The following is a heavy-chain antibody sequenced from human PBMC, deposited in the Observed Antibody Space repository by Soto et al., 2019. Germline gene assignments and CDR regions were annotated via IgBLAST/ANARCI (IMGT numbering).Heavy chain of an antibody. J-gene: IGHJ4*02. D-gene: IGHD1-26*01. CDR3: NGRGSYYREEFDY. CDR1: GGSISSGDYY. Sequence: PSETLSLTCTVSGGSISSGDYYWSWIRQHPGKGLEWIGYIYYSGSTYYNPSLKSRVTISVDTSKNQFSLKLSSVTAADTAVYYCNGRGSYYREEFDYWGQGTLVTVSS. V-gene: IGHV4-31*03. CDR2: IYYSGST.